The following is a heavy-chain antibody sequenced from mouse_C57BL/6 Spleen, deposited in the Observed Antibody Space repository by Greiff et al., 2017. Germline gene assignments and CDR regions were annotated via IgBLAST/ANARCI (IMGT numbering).Heavy chain of an antibody. Sequence: QVQLQQSGAELVRPGASVKLSCKASGYTFTDYYINWVKQRPGQGLEWIARIYPGSGNTYYNEKFKGKATLTAEKSSSTAYMQLSSLTSEDSAVYFCARDHYDGYLFDYWGQGTTLTVSS. V-gene: IGHV1-76*01. D-gene: IGHD2-3*01. CDR3: ARDHYDGYLFDY. J-gene: IGHJ2*01. CDR2: IYPGSGNT. CDR1: GYTFTDYY.